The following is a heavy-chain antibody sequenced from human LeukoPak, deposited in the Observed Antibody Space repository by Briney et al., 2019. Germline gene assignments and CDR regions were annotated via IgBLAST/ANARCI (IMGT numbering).Heavy chain of an antibody. V-gene: IGHV3-74*01. Sequence: GGSLRLSCAASGFTFSSYWMHWVRQAPGKGPVWVSRINSDGSSTSYADSVKGRFTISRDNAKNTLYLQMNSLRAEDTAVYYCARGTDYSSYYYFDYWGQGTLVTVSS. D-gene: IGHD4-11*01. CDR3: ARGTDYSSYYYFDY. J-gene: IGHJ4*02. CDR1: GFTFSSYW. CDR2: INSDGSST.